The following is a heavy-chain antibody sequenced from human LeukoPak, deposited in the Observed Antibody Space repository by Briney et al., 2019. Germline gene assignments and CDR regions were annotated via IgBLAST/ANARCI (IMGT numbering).Heavy chain of an antibody. V-gene: IGHV4-4*02. J-gene: IGHJ4*02. CDR1: GGSISNTNW. CDR2: ISLTGLT. CDR3: SRENGAFSPFGY. Sequence: TSETRSLTCGVSGGSISNTNWWSWVRQPPGQGLEWIGEISLTGLTHHNPSLESRVTVSLDKSTNQLSLNLTSVTAADAAVYYCSRENGAFSPFGYWGQGTLVTVLS. D-gene: IGHD2-8*01.